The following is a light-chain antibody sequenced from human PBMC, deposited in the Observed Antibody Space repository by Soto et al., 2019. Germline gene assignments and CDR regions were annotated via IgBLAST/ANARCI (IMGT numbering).Light chain of an antibody. CDR3: HQRQSWPRT. V-gene: IGKV3-11*01. J-gene: IGKJ1*01. CDR2: VTS. Sequence: TQSPSTLSASVGDRVTITCGASQSISNRLAWYQHKQGQAPRLLIYVTSNRATGIPARFSGSGSGTDYTLTISSLEPEDSAVYYCHQRQSWPRTFGQGTKVDI. CDR1: QSISNR.